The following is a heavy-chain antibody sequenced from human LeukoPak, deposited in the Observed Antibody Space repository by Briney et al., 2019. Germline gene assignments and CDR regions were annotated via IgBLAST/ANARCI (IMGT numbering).Heavy chain of an antibody. J-gene: IGHJ4*02. V-gene: IGHV2-5*02. Sequence: SGPTLVNPTQTLTLACTFSGFSFSSSGLGVAWIRQPPGKALEWLALIYWDDDKRYNPSLKSRLTITKDTSKNQVVLTMTNMDPVDTATYYCAHKGRGSGSYNMWGQGTLVTVSS. CDR3: AHKGRGSGSYNM. CDR2: IYWDDDK. CDR1: GFSFSSSGLG. D-gene: IGHD3-10*01.